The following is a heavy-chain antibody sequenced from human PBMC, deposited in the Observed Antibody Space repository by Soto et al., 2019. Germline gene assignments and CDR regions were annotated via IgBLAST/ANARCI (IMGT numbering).Heavy chain of an antibody. CDR3: ARERRDSSGWYFTWPN. V-gene: IGHV3-21*01. D-gene: IGHD6-19*01. CDR2: ISSSSSYI. J-gene: IGHJ4*02. Sequence: EVQLVESGGGLVKPGGSLRLSCAASGFTFSSYSMNWVRQAPGKGLEWVSSISSSSSYIYYADSVKGRFTISRDNAKNSLYLQMNSLSAEDTAVYYCARERRDSSGWYFTWPNWGQGTLVTVSS. CDR1: GFTFSSYS.